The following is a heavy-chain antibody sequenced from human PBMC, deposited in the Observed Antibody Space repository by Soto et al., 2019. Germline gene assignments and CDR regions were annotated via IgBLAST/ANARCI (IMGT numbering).Heavy chain of an antibody. CDR3: ARRYDFWSGYYYYGMDV. CDR1: GYTFTSYD. J-gene: IGHJ6*02. Sequence: QVQLVQSGAEVKKPGASVKVSCKASGYTFTSYDINWVRQATGQGLEWMGWMNPNSGNTGYAQKFQGRVTMTRNTSISTAYMELSSLRSEVTSVYYCARRYDFWSGYYYYGMDVWGQGTTVTVSS. V-gene: IGHV1-8*01. D-gene: IGHD3-3*01. CDR2: MNPNSGNT.